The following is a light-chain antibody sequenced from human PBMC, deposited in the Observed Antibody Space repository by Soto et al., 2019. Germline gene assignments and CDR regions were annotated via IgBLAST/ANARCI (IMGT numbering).Light chain of an antibody. CDR2: DVS. V-gene: IGKV1-33*01. J-gene: IGKJ1*01. CDR1: QDITDS. Sequence: DILMTQSPSSLSASVGDRVTITCQASQDITDSLNWYQQKPGKAPKLLIYDVSNLQTGVPSRFSASGSGTSFTFTISSLQPVDFATYFCQQYHRLPLTFGQGTKVEIK. CDR3: QQYHRLPLT.